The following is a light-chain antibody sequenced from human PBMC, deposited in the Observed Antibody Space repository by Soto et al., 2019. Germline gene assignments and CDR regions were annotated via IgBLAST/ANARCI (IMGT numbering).Light chain of an antibody. Sequence: EIVLTQSPGTLSLSPGERATLSCRASQTVGGDYLAWYQQKRGQAPSLLIYGASSRATGIPDRFSGSGSGTAFPLPTRSRGPEVFAVYYCQQYGSSPRTFGKGTKVKI. CDR2: GAS. V-gene: IGKV3-20*01. CDR3: QQYGSSPRT. J-gene: IGKJ1*01. CDR1: QTVGGDY.